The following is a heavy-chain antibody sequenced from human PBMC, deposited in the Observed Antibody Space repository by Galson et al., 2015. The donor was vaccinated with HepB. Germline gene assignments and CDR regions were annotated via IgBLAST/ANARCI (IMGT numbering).Heavy chain of an antibody. Sequence: SAKVSCNAAGYTFSSDYMRWWRHPPGRGLEGRGIINPSGGSTSYAQKIKGRVTMTIDTSTSSVYMELSSLRSEDTAVYYCARDFGVVDSPRVWGQGTLVTVSS. CDR3: ARDFGVVDSPRV. D-gene: IGHD3-16*01. CDR1: GYTFSSDY. J-gene: IGHJ4*02. V-gene: IGHV1-46*01. CDR2: INPSGGST.